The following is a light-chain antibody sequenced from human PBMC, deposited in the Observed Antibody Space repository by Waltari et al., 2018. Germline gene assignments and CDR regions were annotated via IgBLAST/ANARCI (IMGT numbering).Light chain of an antibody. V-gene: IGKV3-11*01. Sequence: ELVFTQSPATLSLSPGERAILSCRASQSVSSYLAWYQQKPGQAPRLLIYDASNRATGIPARFSGSGSGIDFTLTISSLEPEDFAVYYCQQRSNWPPITFGQGTRLEIK. CDR2: DAS. CDR3: QQRSNWPPIT. CDR1: QSVSSY. J-gene: IGKJ5*01.